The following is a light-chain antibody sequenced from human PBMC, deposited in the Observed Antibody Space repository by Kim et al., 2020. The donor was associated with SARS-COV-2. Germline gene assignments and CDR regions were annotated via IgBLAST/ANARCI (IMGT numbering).Light chain of an antibody. CDR3: GSRDNNGPGV. CDR1: SLRKYP. V-gene: IGLV3-19*01. Sequence: ALGKTVRITCLGDSLRKYPASWYQQKPGQAPILVMHDKNNVRPSGVPDRFSGSNSGNTAFLTITGAQVEDEAADYCGSRDNNGPGVFGGGTQLTVL. J-gene: IGLJ3*02. CDR2: DKN.